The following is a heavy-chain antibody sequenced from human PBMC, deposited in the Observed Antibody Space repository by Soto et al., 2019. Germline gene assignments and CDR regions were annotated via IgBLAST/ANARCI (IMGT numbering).Heavy chain of an antibody. D-gene: IGHD3-10*01. CDR2: IYPSDSDT. V-gene: IGHV5-51*01. CDR3: ATGGVSTRNFEY. CDR1: GYNFAGYW. J-gene: IGHJ4*02. Sequence: GESLKISCKGSGYNFAGYWIAWVRQMPGKGLELMGIIYPSDSDTRYRPSFQGQVTISADKSISSAYLQWSSLRASDTAMYYCATGGVSTRNFEYWGEGTPVPVCS.